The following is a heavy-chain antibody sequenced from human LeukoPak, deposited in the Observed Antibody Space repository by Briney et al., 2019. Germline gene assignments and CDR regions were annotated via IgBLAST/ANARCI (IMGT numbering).Heavy chain of an antibody. CDR1: GFTFTNYW. CDR2: IEEDGTDK. CDR3: ASLGAFDI. Sequence: GGSLRLSCAVSGFTFTNYWMTWVRQAPGKGLEWVANIEEDGTDKYYVDSVVGRFTISRDNAQNLLYLQMNSLRAEDTAVYYCASLGAFDIWGQGTMVTVSS. V-gene: IGHV3-7*01. J-gene: IGHJ3*02. D-gene: IGHD7-27*01.